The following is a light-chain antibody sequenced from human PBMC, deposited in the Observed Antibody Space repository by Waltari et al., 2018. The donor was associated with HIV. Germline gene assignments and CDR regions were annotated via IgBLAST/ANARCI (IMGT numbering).Light chain of an antibody. CDR2: VAS. V-gene: IGKV1-39*01. CDR3: QQSFSTPLT. Sequence: DIQMTQSPSSLSASVGDRVTITCRASHSISSSLNWYQQNPGKAPKLLIYVASTLQSGVPSRFSGSGSGTDFTLTISSLQPEDFATYYCQQSFSTPLTFGGGTKVEIK. CDR1: HSISSS. J-gene: IGKJ4*01.